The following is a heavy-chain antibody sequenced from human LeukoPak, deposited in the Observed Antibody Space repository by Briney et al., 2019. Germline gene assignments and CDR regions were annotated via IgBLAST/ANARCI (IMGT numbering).Heavy chain of an antibody. J-gene: IGHJ4*02. V-gene: IGHV1-69*01. Sequence: GSSVKVSCKASGGTFSSYAISWVRQAPGQGLEWMGGIIPIFGTANYAQKFQGRVTITADESTSTAYMELSSLRSEDTAVYYCARGDYDYVWGSYRNLDYWGQGTLVTVSS. D-gene: IGHD3-16*02. CDR3: ARGDYDYVWGSYRNLDY. CDR2: IIPIFGTA. CDR1: GGTFSSYA.